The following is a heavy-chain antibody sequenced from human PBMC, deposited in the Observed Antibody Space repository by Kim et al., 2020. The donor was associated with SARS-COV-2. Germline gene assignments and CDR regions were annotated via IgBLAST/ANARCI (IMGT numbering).Heavy chain of an antibody. Sequence: YAGSVKGRFTISRDNSKNTLYLQMNSLRAEETAVYYCARTLVLSGYYGMDVWGQGTTVTVSS. V-gene: IGHV3-33*01. CDR3: ARTLVLSGYYGMDV. J-gene: IGHJ6*02. D-gene: IGHD3-10*01.